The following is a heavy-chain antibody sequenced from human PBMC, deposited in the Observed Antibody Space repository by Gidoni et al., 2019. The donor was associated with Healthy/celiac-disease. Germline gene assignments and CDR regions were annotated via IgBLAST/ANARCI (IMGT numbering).Heavy chain of an antibody. J-gene: IGHJ5*02. CDR3: AKDRARAEGCYWFDP. CDR1: GFTFSSYA. D-gene: IGHD1-26*01. Sequence: EVQLLESGGGLVQPGGSLRLYGSAYGFTFSSYAMSWVRQAPGKGLEWVSAISGSGGSTYYADSVKGRFTISRDNAKNTLYLQMNSLRAEDTAVYDCAKDRARAEGCYWFDPWGQGTLVTVSA. CDR2: ISGSGGST. V-gene: IGHV3-23*01.